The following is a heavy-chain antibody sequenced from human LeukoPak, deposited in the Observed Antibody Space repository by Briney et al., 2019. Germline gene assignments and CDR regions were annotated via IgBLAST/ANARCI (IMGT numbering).Heavy chain of an antibody. J-gene: IGHJ4*02. V-gene: IGHV4-4*07. D-gene: IGHD3-10*01. CDR3: ARDTYYYGSGSHYFDY. CDR1: GGSISSYY. Sequence: SETLSLTCTVSGGSISSYYWNWIRQPAGKGLEWIGRIYTSGSTNYNPSLKSRVTMSVDTSKNQFSLKLSSVTAADTAVYYCARDTYYYGSGSHYFDYWGQGTLVTVSS. CDR2: IYTSGST.